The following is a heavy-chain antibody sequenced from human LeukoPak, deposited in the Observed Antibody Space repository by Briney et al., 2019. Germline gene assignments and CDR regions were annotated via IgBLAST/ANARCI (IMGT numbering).Heavy chain of an antibody. CDR1: GGTFSSYA. CDR3: ARESTDYYDSSGYYYGPVY. D-gene: IGHD3-22*01. CDR2: IIPIFGTA. V-gene: IGHV1-69*01. J-gene: IGHJ4*02. Sequence: ASVKVSCKASGGTFSSYAISWVRQAPGQGLEWMGGIIPIFGTANYAQKFQGRVTITADESTSTAYMELSNLRSEDTAVYYCARESTDYYDSSGYYYGPVYWGQGTLVTVSS.